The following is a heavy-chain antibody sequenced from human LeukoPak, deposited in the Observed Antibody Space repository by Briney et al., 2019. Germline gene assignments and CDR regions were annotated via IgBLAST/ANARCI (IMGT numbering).Heavy chain of an antibody. D-gene: IGHD2-15*01. Sequence: GGSLRLCCAASGFTVSSNYMSWVRQAPGKGLEWVSVIYSGGSTYYADSVKGRFTISRDNSKNTLYLQMNSLRAEDTAVYYCARDTSYCSGGSCYYDYWGQGTLVTVSS. CDR3: ARDTSYCSGGSCYYDY. V-gene: IGHV3-53*01. CDR1: GFTVSSNY. CDR2: IYSGGST. J-gene: IGHJ4*02.